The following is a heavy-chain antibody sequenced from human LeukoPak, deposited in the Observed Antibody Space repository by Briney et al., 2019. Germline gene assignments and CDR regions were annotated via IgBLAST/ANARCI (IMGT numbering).Heavy chain of an antibody. J-gene: IGHJ5*02. V-gene: IGHV1-2*06. CDR1: GYTFTGYY. CDR3: ARERIAAAGTFDP. CDR2: INPNSGGT. Sequence: ASVKVSCKASGYTFTGYYMHWVRQAPGQGLEWMGRINPNSGGTNYAQKFQGRVTVTRDTSISTAYMELSRLRSDDTAVYYCARERIAAAGTFDPWGQGTLVTVSS. D-gene: IGHD6-13*01.